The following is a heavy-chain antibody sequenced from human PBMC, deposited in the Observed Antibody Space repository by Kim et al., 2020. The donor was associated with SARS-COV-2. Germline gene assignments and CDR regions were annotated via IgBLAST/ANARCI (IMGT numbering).Heavy chain of an antibody. D-gene: IGHD3-22*01. CDR2: IKSKTDGGTT. CDR1: GFTFSNAW. V-gene: IGHV3-15*01. Sequence: GGSLRLSCAASGFTFSNAWTSWVRQAPGKGLEWVGRIKSKTDGGTTDYAAPVKGRFTIQRDDSKNTLYLQMNSLKTEDTAVYYCTTDGQVNYYDSSGYYYEHCWCQGTLVAVSS. J-gene: IGHJ1*01. CDR3: TTDGQVNYYDSSGYYYEHC.